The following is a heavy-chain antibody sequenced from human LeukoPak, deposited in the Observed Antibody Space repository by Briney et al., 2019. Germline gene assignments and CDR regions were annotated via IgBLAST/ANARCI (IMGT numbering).Heavy chain of an antibody. CDR3: ATPIPLIRSSGRLGHYGMDV. Sequence: SVKVSCKASGGTFSSYAISWVRQAPGQGLEWMGGIIPIFGTANYAQKFQGRVTITADESTSTAYMELSSLRSEGTAVYYCATPIPLIRSSGRLGHYGMDVWGQGTTVTVSS. CDR1: GGTFSSYA. CDR2: IIPIFGTA. D-gene: IGHD6-19*01. J-gene: IGHJ6*02. V-gene: IGHV1-69*01.